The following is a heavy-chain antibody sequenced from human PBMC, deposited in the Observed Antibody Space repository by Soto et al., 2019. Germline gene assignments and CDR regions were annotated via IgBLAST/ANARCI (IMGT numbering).Heavy chain of an antibody. CDR3: AKSPPGYCTNGVCYTFDY. CDR2: ISGSGGST. CDR1: GFTFSSYA. D-gene: IGHD2-8*01. Sequence: GGSLRLSCAASGFTFSSYAMSWVRQAPGKGLEWVSAISGSGGSTYYADSVKGRFTISRDNSKNTLYLQMNSLRAEDTAVYYCAKSPPGYCTNGVCYTFDYWGQGTLVTVSS. J-gene: IGHJ4*02. V-gene: IGHV3-23*01.